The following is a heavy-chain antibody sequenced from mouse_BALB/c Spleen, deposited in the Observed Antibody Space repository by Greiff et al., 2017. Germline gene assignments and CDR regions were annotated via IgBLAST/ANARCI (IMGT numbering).Heavy chain of an antibody. CDR2: ISDGGSYT. J-gene: IGHJ2*01. D-gene: IGHD2-1*01. Sequence: EVQGVESGGGLVKPGGSLKLSCAASGFTFSDYYMYWVRQTPEKRLEWVATISDGGSYTYYPDSVKGRFTISRDNAKNNLYLQMSSLKSEDTAMYYCARGGNGNYYFDYWGQGTTLTVSS. CDR1: GFTFSDYY. CDR3: ARGGNGNYYFDY. V-gene: IGHV5-4*02.